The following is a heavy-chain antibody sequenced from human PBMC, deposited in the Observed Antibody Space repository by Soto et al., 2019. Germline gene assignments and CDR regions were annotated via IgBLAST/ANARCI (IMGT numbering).Heavy chain of an antibody. Sequence: GGSLRLSCAASGFTFSSYSMNWVRQAPGKGLEWVSSISSSSSYIYYADSVKGRFTISRDNAKNSLYLQMNSLRSEDTAVYYCAREPRYSGYELPFGPDTQGWYYGMDVWGQGTTVTVSS. V-gene: IGHV3-21*04. CDR1: GFTFSSYS. CDR3: AREPRYSGYELPFGPDTQGWYYGMDV. J-gene: IGHJ6*02. CDR2: ISSSSSYI. D-gene: IGHD5-12*01.